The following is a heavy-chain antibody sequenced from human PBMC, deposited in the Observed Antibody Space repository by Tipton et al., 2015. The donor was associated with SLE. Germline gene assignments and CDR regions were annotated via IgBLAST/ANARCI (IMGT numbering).Heavy chain of an antibody. J-gene: IGHJ6*02. D-gene: IGHD2-2*01. Sequence: LRLSCTVSGGSISSYYWSWIRQPQGKGLEWIGYIYYSGSTNYNPSLKSRVTISVDTSKNQFSLKLSSVTAADTAVYYCARARGSTSRYGMDVWGQGTTVTVSS. CDR2: IYYSGST. CDR1: GGSISSYY. CDR3: ARARGSTSRYGMDV. V-gene: IGHV4-59*01.